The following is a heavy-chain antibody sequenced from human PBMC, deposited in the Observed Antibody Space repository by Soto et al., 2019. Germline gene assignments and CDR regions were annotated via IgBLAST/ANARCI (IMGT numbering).Heavy chain of an antibody. CDR3: VRHLRLSSGGPYFDY. Sequence: GESLKISCKASGYSFTTYWIGWVRQMPEKGLEWMAMIYPGDSNIKYNPSFQGQVTISVDTSTSTASLQWSSLKASDTAIYYCVRHLRLSSGGPYFDYWGQGTLVPVSS. J-gene: IGHJ4*02. V-gene: IGHV5-51*01. D-gene: IGHD3-10*01. CDR2: IYPGDSNI. CDR1: GYSFTTYW.